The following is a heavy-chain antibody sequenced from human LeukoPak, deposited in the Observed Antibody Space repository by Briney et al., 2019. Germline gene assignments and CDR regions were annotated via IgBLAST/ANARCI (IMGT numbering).Heavy chain of an antibody. D-gene: IGHD7-27*01. V-gene: IGHV3-73*01. CDR2: IRSKANSYAT. J-gene: IGHJ4*02. CDR1: GFTFSGSA. Sequence: GGSLRISCAASGFTFSGSAMHWVRQASGKGLEWVGRIRSKANSYATAYAASVKGRFTISRDDSKNTAYLQMNSLKTEDTAVYYCTTMGITWDYWGQGTLVTVSS. CDR3: TTMGITWDY.